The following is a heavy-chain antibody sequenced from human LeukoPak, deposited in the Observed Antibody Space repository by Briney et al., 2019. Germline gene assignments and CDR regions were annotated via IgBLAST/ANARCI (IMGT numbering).Heavy chain of an antibody. V-gene: IGHV1-18*01. CDR2: ISAYNGDT. D-gene: IGHD1-26*01. CDR3: ARDSGTYSYFDY. CDR1: GYTFINSG. J-gene: IGHJ4*02. Sequence: ASVKVSCKASGYTFINSGISWVRQAPGQGLAWMGWISAYNGDTNYAQKFQGRVTMTTDTSTSTAYMELRSLRSDDTAVYYCARDSGTYSYFDYWGQGTLVTVSS.